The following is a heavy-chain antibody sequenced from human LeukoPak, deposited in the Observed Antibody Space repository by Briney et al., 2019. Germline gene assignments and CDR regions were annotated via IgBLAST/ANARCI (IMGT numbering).Heavy chain of an antibody. V-gene: IGHV1-69*05. CDR2: IIPIFGTA. D-gene: IGHD3-10*01. Sequence: GSSVKVSCKASEGTFSSYAISWVRQAPGQGLEWVGRIIPIFGTANYAQKFQGRVTITTDESTSTAYMELSSLRSEDTAVYYCARAITMVRGVTELWGQGTLVTVSS. CDR1: EGTFSSYA. J-gene: IGHJ4*02. CDR3: ARAITMVRGVTEL.